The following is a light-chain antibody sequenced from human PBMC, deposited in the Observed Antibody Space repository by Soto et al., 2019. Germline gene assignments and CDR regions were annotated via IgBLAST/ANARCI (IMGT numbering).Light chain of an antibody. Sequence: QMTQSPSTLSASVGDRVTITCRASQSVHSWLAWYQQRPGQAPKVLISDASNLEPGVPSRFSGSGSGTEFTLTISSLQPDDFATYYCQQYRSVPWTFGHGTKVEIK. CDR2: DAS. CDR3: QQYRSVPWT. CDR1: QSVHSW. V-gene: IGKV1-5*01. J-gene: IGKJ1*01.